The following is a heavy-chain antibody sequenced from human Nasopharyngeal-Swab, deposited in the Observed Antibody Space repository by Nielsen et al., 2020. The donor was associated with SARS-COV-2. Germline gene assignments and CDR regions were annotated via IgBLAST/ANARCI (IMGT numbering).Heavy chain of an antibody. D-gene: IGHD2-15*01. CDR2: IYYRGTT. Sequence: SETLSLTCTVSGGSIRSDYWSWIRQPPGKGLEWIGYIYYRGTTNYNPSLKSRVTLSVDTSKNQFSLKLSSVTAADTAVYYCARVLTRNLVVALVLDAFDIWGQGTMVTVSS. CDR1: GGSIRSDY. V-gene: IGHV4-59*12. J-gene: IGHJ3*02. CDR3: ARVLTRNLVVALVLDAFDI.